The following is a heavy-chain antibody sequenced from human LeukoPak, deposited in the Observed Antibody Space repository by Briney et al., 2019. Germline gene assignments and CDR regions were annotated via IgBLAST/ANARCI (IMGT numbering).Heavy chain of an antibody. CDR1: GGSISSYY. V-gene: IGHV4-59*01. CDR2: IYYSGST. J-gene: IGHJ3*02. Sequence: SETLSLTCTVSGGSISSYYWSWIRQPPGKGLEWIGYIYYSGSTNYNPSLKSRVTISVDTSKNQFSLKLSSVTAADTAVYYCARDRSSYYDFWSGTRADAFDIWGQGTMVTVSS. D-gene: IGHD3-3*01. CDR3: ARDRSSYYDFWSGTRADAFDI.